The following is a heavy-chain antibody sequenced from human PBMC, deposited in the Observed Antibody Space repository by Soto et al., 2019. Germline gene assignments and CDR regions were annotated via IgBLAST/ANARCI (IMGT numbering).Heavy chain of an antibody. CDR3: ARDDYKRCGDNWFDP. J-gene: IGHJ5*02. Sequence: SDTLSLTCTVSGGSITNYYWSWIRQPAGKGLEWIGRMYTKERTNYNLSFKSRVTMSVDTSKNQFSLKLNAVTAADTAVYYCARDDYKRCGDNWFDPWGQGTLVTVSS. CDR2: MYTKERT. V-gene: IGHV4-4*07. D-gene: IGHD3-16*01. CDR1: GGSITNYY.